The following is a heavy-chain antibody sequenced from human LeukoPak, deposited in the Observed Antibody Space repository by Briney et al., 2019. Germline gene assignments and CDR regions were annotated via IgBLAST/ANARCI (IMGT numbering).Heavy chain of an antibody. CDR2: ISSSSSYI. V-gene: IGHV3-21*01. CDR3: ARERVGTQVATTLIDY. Sequence: NPGRSLRLSCAASVITFSSYGMTWVRQAPGKGLEWVSSISSSSSYIYYADSVKGRFTISRDNAKNSLYLQMNSLRAEDTAVYYCARERVGTQVATTLIDYWGQGTLVTVSS. J-gene: IGHJ4*02. D-gene: IGHD5-12*01. CDR1: VITFSSYG.